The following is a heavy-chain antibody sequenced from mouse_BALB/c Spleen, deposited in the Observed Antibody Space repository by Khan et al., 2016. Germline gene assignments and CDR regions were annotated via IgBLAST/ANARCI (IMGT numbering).Heavy chain of an antibody. CDR1: GYSITSDYA. Sequence: EVKLVESGPGLVKPSQTLSLTCTVTGYSITSDYAWYWIRQFPGNKLEWMGYISYSGSTSYNPSFKSRISITRDTSTNQFFLQLNSVTSEDTATYYWARADDGSKDAMDYWGQGTSVTVSS. CDR3: ARADDGSKDAMDY. D-gene: IGHD1-1*01. V-gene: IGHV3-2*02. J-gene: IGHJ4*01. CDR2: ISYSGST.